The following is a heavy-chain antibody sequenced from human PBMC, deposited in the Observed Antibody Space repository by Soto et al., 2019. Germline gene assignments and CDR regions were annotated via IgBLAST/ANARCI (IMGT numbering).Heavy chain of an antibody. CDR1: GGSIRPYYW. Sequence: SLTCDVSGGSIRPYYWNWVRLPPGKGLEWIGEIYRTGSTNYNPSLKSRVTISLDKSENQFSLKVTSLTAADTAVYYCASRDPGTSVDYWGQGTLVTVSS. D-gene: IGHD1-7*01. CDR2: IYRTGST. CDR3: ASRDPGTSVDY. J-gene: IGHJ4*02. V-gene: IGHV4-4*09.